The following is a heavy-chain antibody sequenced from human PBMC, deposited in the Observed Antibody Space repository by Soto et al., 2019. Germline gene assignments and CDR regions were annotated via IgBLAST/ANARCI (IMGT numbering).Heavy chain of an antibody. CDR2: ISAYNGNT. CDR1: GYTFTSYG. D-gene: IGHD2-2*01. V-gene: IGHV1-18*01. Sequence: GASVKVSCKASGYTFTSYGISWVRQAPGQGLEWMGWISAYNGNTNYARKFQDRVTMSSDTSTSTVYMELRSLTSNDTAMYYCARDPSTSRFDYWGQGTLVTVSS. CDR3: ARDPSTSRFDY. J-gene: IGHJ4*02.